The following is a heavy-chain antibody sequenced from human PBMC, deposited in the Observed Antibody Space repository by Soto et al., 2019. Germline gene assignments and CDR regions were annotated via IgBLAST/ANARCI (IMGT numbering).Heavy chain of an antibody. CDR3: AKEPVGPDWYFDL. J-gene: IGHJ2*01. V-gene: IGHV3-23*01. CDR1: GFTFRSYA. Sequence: DVQLLESGGGLVQPGGSLRLSCAASGFTFRSYAMSWVRQAPGKGLEWVSGISGSGISTHYADSVKGRFTVSRDNSKNPIYLQMNSLRAEDTAVYNCAKEPVGPDWYFDLWGRGTLVTVSS. CDR2: ISGSGIST.